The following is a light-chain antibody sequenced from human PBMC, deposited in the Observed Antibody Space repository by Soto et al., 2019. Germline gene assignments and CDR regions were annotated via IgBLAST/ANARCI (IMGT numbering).Light chain of an antibody. CDR1: NIGSKS. J-gene: IGLJ2*01. V-gene: IGLV3-21*04. CDR2: YDS. Sequence: SSELTQPPSVSVAPGKTARITCGGNNIGSKSVHWYQQKPGQAPVLVIYYDSDRPSGIPERFSGSNSGTTATLTISRVEAGDEADYYCQVWDSSSDHVVFGGGTKVTVL. CDR3: QVWDSSSDHVV.